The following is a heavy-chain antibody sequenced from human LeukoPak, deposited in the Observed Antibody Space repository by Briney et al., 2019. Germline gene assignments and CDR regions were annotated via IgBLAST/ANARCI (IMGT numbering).Heavy chain of an antibody. J-gene: IGHJ4*02. V-gene: IGHV3-48*01. D-gene: IGHD2-2*01. CDR2: ISSSSSKI. Sequence: GGSLRLSCAASGFTFSSYSMNWVRQAPGKGLEWVSYISSSSSKIYYADSVKGRFTISRDNAKNSLYMQMNSLRAEDTAVYYCARVCSSTSCLDYWGQGTLVTVSS. CDR3: ARVCSSTSCLDY. CDR1: GFTFSSYS.